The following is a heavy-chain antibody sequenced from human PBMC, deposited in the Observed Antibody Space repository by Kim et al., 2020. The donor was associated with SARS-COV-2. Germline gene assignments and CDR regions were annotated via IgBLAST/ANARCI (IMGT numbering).Heavy chain of an antibody. CDR1: GFTFSGSA. Sequence: GGSLRRSCAASGFTFSGSAMHWVRQASGKGLEWVGRIRSKANNYATAYAASVKGRFTISRDDSKNTAYLQMNSLKTEDTAVYYCNHVPGTTLAFCDAFDIWGQGAMVTVSS. V-gene: IGHV3-73*01. D-gene: IGHD1-1*01. CDR3: NHVPGTTLAFCDAFDI. CDR2: IRSKANNYAT. J-gene: IGHJ3*02.